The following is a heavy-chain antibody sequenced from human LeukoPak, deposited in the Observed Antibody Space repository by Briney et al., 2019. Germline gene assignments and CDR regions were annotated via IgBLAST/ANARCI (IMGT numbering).Heavy chain of an antibody. CDR1: GGTFSSYA. J-gene: IGHJ5*02. CDR2: IIPIFGTA. Sequence: SVKVSCKASGGTFSSYAISWVRQAPGQGLEWMGGIIPIFGTANYAQKFQGRVTITADKSTSTAYMELSSLRSEDTAVYYCARARRGRYCSSTSCSRWFDPWGQGTLVTVSS. CDR3: ARARRGRYCSSTSCSRWFDP. D-gene: IGHD2-2*01. V-gene: IGHV1-69*06.